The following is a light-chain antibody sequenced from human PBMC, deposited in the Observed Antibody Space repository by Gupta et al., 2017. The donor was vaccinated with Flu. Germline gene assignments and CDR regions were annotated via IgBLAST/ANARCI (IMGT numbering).Light chain of an antibody. CDR2: GAS. CDR1: QNVNSNY. J-gene: IGKJ1*01. V-gene: IGKV3-20*01. Sequence: EIVSTQSPATVSLSPGERATLSCRASQNVNSNYLAWYQQKPGQAPRLLIYGASGRATGIPDRFTGSGSGTDFTLTISRLEPEDFALYYCHQYGSSPWTFGQGTKVEIK. CDR3: HQYGSSPWT.